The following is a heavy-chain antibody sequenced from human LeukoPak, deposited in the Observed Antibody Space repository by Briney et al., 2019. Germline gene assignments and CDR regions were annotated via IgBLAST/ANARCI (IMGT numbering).Heavy chain of an antibody. Sequence: ASVKVSCKTSGYTFRSYGLSWVRQAPGQGLEWLGWISGYNSDTRYEQTFQGRVTLTIDTSTTTAYMELKSLRSDDTAVYYCARGELEWNYYYYYMDVWGKGTTVTVSS. CDR1: GYTFRSYG. D-gene: IGHD3-3*01. V-gene: IGHV1-18*01. J-gene: IGHJ6*03. CDR2: ISGYNSDT. CDR3: ARGELEWNYYYYYMDV.